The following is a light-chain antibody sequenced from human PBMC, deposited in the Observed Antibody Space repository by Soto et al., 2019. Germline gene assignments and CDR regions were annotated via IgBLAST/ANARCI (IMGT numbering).Light chain of an antibody. Sequence: DIQMTQSPSTLSASVGDRVSITCRASLNINNCLAWYQQKPGKAPKRLIYDASSLESGVPSRFSGSGSGTEFTLTISSLQPDDFATYYCQQYNSYCTFGQGTRLEIK. CDR2: DAS. CDR3: QQYNSYCT. CDR1: LNINNC. V-gene: IGKV1-5*01. J-gene: IGKJ5*01.